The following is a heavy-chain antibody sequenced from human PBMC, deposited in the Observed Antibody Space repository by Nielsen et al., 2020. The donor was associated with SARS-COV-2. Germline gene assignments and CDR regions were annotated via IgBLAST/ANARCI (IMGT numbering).Heavy chain of an antibody. CDR3: VSGGRPAD. J-gene: IGHJ4*02. CDR2: IKPDGSET. CDR1: GLTFSANW. V-gene: IGHV3-7*03. D-gene: IGHD2-2*01. Sequence: GGSLRLSCAASGLTFSANWMSWVRQVPGKGLEWVATIKPDGSETRYVDSVRGRLTISRDNAKNSLYLQMSSLRVEDTAVYYCVSGGRPADWGQGTLVTVSS.